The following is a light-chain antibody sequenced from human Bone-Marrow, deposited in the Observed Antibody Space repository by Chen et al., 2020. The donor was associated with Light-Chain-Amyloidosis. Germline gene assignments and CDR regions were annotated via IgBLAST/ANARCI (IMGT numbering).Light chain of an antibody. J-gene: IGKJ4*01. V-gene: IGKV3-15*01. CDR3: QQYNNWPLS. CDR2: GAS. CDR1: QSVSSK. Sequence: IVMTHSPATLSVSPGERATLSCSARQSVSSKLAWYQQKPGQTPRLLIYGASTRCTGIPARFSGSGSGTEFTLTISSLQSEDFALYYCQQYNNWPLSFGGGTKVEIK.